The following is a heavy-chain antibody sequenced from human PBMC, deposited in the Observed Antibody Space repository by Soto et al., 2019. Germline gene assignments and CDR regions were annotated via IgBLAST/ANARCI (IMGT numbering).Heavy chain of an antibody. CDR3: AGGYSYEIRPDYYYYYGMDV. D-gene: IGHD5-18*01. J-gene: IGHJ6*02. Sequence: ASVKVSCKASGYTFTSYGISWVRQAPGQGLEWMGWISAYNGNTNYARKLQGRVTMTTDTSTSTAYMELRSLRSDDTAVYYCAGGYSYEIRPDYYYYYGMDVWGQGTTVTVSS. CDR2: ISAYNGNT. V-gene: IGHV1-18*04. CDR1: GYTFTSYG.